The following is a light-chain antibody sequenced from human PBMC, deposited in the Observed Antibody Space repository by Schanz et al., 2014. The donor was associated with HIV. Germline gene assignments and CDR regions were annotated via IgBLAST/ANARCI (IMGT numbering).Light chain of an antibody. CDR2: DNY. CDR3: GTWDSSLSAVL. CDR1: RSNIGNNF. V-gene: IGLV1-51*01. J-gene: IGLJ2*01. Sequence: QSVLTQPPSVSAAPGQTVTISCSGSRSNIGNNFVSWFQQLPGTAPKLLIYDNYKRPSGIPDRFSGSKSGTSATLVITGLQTGDEADYYCGTWDSSLSAVLFGGGTKLTVL.